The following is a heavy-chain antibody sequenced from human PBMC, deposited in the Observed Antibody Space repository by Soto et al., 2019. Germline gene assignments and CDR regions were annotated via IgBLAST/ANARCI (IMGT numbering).Heavy chain of an antibody. CDR1: GFTFSSYS. Sequence: GGSLRLSCAACGFTFSSYSMNWVRQAPGKGLEWVSSISSSSYIYYADSVKGRFTISRDNAKNSLYLQMNSLRAEDTAVYYCARGGGSLGYSYGLPRGYYYYGMDVWGQGTTVTVSS. V-gene: IGHV3-21*01. J-gene: IGHJ6*02. CDR3: ARGGGSLGYSYGLPRGYYYYGMDV. D-gene: IGHD5-18*01. CDR2: ISSSSYI.